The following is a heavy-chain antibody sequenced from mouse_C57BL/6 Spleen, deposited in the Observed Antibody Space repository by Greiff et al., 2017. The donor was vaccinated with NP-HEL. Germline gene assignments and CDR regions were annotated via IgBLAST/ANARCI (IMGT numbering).Heavy chain of an antibody. CDR3: TRSTMITNWYFDV. J-gene: IGHJ1*03. D-gene: IGHD2-4*01. CDR1: GYAFSSYW. CDR2: IYPGNSDT. Sequence: VQLKQSGAELVKPGASVKISCKASGYAFSSYWMHWVKQRPGQGLEWIGAIYPGNSDTSYNQKFKGKAKLTAVTSASTAYMELSSLTNEDSAVYYCTRSTMITNWYFDVWGTGTTVTVSS. V-gene: IGHV1-5*01.